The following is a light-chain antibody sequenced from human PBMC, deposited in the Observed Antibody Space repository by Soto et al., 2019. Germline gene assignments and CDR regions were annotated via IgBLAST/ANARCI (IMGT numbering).Light chain of an antibody. V-gene: IGKV1-5*01. J-gene: IGKJ1*01. Sequence: DIQMTQSPSTLSASVGDRVTITCRASQSINNRLAWYQLKPGKAPKLLIYDASTLETGVPSGFSGSGSGTEFTLTISSLQPDDFATYYCQQYASYSPTFGQGTKVDIK. CDR2: DAS. CDR3: QQYASYSPT. CDR1: QSINNR.